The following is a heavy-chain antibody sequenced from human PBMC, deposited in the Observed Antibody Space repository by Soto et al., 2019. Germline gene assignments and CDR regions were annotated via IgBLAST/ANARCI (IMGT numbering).Heavy chain of an antibody. Sequence: PGGSLRLSCAASGFTFSSYWMHWVRQAPGKGLVWVSRINSDGSSTSYADSVKGRFTISRDNAKNTLYLQMNSLRAEDTAVYYCARGHLKYSSSRREGFDDWGQGTRVTVSS. CDR1: GFTFSSYW. V-gene: IGHV3-74*01. J-gene: IGHJ4*02. D-gene: IGHD6-13*01. CDR2: INSDGSST. CDR3: ARGHLKYSSSRREGFDD.